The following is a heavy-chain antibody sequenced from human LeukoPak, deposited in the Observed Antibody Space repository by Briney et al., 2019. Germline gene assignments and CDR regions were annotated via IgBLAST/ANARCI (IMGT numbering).Heavy chain of an antibody. V-gene: IGHV1-46*01. CDR1: GFTFSNYY. Sequence: ASVKVSCKASGFTFSNYYMHWVRQAPGLGLEWMGISNPSGGRTSFAQKFQGRLTMTRDTSTSTIYMDLSSLRSEDTAVYYCARDKSNGGNSATFDYWGQGTLVTVSS. D-gene: IGHD4-23*01. CDR2: SNPSGGRT. J-gene: IGHJ4*02. CDR3: ARDKSNGGNSATFDY.